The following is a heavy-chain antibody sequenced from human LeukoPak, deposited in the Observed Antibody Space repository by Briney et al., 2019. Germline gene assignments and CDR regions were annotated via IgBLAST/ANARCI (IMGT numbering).Heavy chain of an antibody. D-gene: IGHD3-10*01. V-gene: IGHV4-59*01. CDR3: ARLAYGSGSYYFDY. J-gene: IGHJ4*01. CDR2: IYYSGST. CDR1: GGSISNYF. Sequence: SETLSLTCTVSGGSISNYFWSWIRQPPGKRLEWIAYIYYSGSTNYNPSLKSRATISVDTSKNQFSLKLSSVTAADTAVYYCARLAYGSGSYYFDYWGHGTLVTVSS.